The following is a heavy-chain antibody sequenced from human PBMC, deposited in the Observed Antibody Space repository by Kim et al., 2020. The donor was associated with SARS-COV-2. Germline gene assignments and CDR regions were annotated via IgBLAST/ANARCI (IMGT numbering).Heavy chain of an antibody. J-gene: IGHJ4*02. D-gene: IGHD6-19*01. V-gene: IGHV3-30*02. Sequence: GRFTISRDNSKNTLYLQMNSLRAEDTAVYYCAKDFSYKSSGWYLPPFCDYWGQGTLVTVSS. CDR3: AKDFSYKSSGWYLPPFCDY.